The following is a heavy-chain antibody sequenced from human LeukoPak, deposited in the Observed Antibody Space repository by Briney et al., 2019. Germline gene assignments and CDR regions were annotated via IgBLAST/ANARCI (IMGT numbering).Heavy chain of an antibody. D-gene: IGHD2-2*01. CDR2: IYYSGST. CDR3: ARVEACSSTSCYVSAGDWFDP. J-gene: IGHJ5*02. V-gene: IGHV4-61*08. CDR1: GGSIISSDHY. Sequence: SETLSLTCTVSGGSIISSDHYWGWIRQPPGKGLEWIGYIYYSGSTNYNPSLKSRVTISVDTSKNQFSLKLSSVTAADTAVYYCARVEACSSTSCYVSAGDWFDPWGQGTLVTVSS.